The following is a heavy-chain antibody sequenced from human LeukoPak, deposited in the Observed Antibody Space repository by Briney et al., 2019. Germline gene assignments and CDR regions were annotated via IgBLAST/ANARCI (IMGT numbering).Heavy chain of an antibody. V-gene: IGHV7-4-1*02. CDR2: INTNTGNP. CDR1: GYTFTSYA. Sequence: ASVNVSCKASGYTFTSYAMNWVRQAPGQGLEWMGWINTNTGNPTYAQGFTGRFVFSLDTSVSTAYLQISSLKAEDTAVYYCARVIREQWLGKYYFDYWGQGTLVTVSS. J-gene: IGHJ4*02. CDR3: ARVIREQWLGKYYFDY. D-gene: IGHD6-19*01.